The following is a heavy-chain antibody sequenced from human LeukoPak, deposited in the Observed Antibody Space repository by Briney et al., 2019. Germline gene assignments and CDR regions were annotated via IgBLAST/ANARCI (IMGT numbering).Heavy chain of an antibody. D-gene: IGHD3-10*02. CDR1: GYKFTNYW. CDR2: IYPGDSQT. Sequence: GESLKISCKGSGYKFTNYWIGWVRQMPGKGLEWMGIIYPGDSQTRYSPSFRGHVTISADKSISTAYLQWSSLRASDTAIYYCARHTWPEWTYVISWFDPWGQGTLVTVSS. J-gene: IGHJ5*02. CDR3: ARHTWPEWTYVISWFDP. V-gene: IGHV5-51*01.